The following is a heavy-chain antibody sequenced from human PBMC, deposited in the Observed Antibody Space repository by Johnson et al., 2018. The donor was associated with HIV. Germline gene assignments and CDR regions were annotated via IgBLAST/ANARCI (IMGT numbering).Heavy chain of an antibody. J-gene: IGHJ3*02. CDR2: ISSDGSNK. D-gene: IGHD5-12*01. Sequence: VQLVESGGGVVQPGRSLRLSCAASGFTFSSYGMHWVRQAPGKGLEWVAVISSDGSNKYYADSVKGRFTISRDNSKNTLYLEMNSLRAEDTAVYYCARDHSGYDSVTAAFDIWGQGTRVTVSS. CDR3: ARDHSGYDSVTAAFDI. V-gene: IGHV3-30*19. CDR1: GFTFSSYG.